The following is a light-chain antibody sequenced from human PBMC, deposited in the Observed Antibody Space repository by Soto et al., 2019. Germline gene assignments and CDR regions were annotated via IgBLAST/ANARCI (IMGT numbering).Light chain of an antibody. J-gene: IGKJ3*01. CDR3: QQRSNF. V-gene: IGKV3-11*01. CDR1: QSVSSY. Sequence: EIVFTQSPSTLSLSPGERATLSCRASQSVSSYLAWYQQKPGQAPRLLIYDASSRATGVPDRFSGSGSGTDFTLTISSLEPEDFAVYYCQQRSNFFGPGTKVDIK. CDR2: DAS.